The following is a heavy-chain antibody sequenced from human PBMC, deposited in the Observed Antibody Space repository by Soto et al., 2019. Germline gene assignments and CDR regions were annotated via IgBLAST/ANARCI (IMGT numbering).Heavy chain of an antibody. Sequence: VQLQQWGAGLLKPSETLSLTCAVYGGSFSGYHWSWFRQPPGKGLEWIGEINPSGSINYNPSLKSRVTISVDTSKNQFSLNLSPVTAADTAVYYCATFVGATTVTRGSPRDYWGQGTLVTVSS. D-gene: IGHD4-4*01. CDR1: GGSFSGYH. J-gene: IGHJ4*02. CDR2: INPSGSI. V-gene: IGHV4-34*01. CDR3: ATFVGATTVTRGSPRDY.